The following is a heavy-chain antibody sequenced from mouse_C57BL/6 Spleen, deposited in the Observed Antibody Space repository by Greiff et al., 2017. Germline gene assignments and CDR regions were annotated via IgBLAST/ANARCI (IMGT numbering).Heavy chain of an antibody. J-gene: IGHJ4*01. CDR2: INPNNGGT. V-gene: IGHV1-26*01. D-gene: IGHD2-5*01. CDR3: ARGSNGHYYAMDY. CDR1: GYTFTDYY. Sequence: EVQLQQSGPELVKPGASVKISCKASGYTFTDYYMNWVKQSHGKSLEWIGDINPNNGGTSYNQKFKGKATLTVDNSSSTAYMELRSLTSEDSAVYYCARGSNGHYYAMDYWGQGTSVTVSS.